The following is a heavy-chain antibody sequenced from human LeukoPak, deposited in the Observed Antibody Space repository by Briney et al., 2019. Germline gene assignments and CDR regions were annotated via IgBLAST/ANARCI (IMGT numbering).Heavy chain of an antibody. V-gene: IGHV1-46*03. CDR1: GYTFTGYY. CDR3: ARDQEQLVQVH. CDR2: INPSGGST. J-gene: IGHJ4*02. Sequence: ASVKVSCKASGYTFTGYYMHWVRQAPGQGLEWMGIINPSGGSTSYAQKFQGRVTMTRDTSTSTVYMELSSLRSEDTAVYYCARDQEQLVQVHWGQGTLVTVSS. D-gene: IGHD6-13*01.